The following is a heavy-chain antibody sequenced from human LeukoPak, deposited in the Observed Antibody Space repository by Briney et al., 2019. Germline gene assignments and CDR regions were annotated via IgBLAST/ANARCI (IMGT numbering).Heavy chain of an antibody. D-gene: IGHD5-18*01. J-gene: IGHJ4*02. CDR3: ASVKGTAMVPIDY. Sequence: ASVKVSCKASGGTLSSYAISWVRQAPGQGLEWMGGIIPIFGTANYAQKFQGRVTITTDESTSTAYMELSSLRSEDTAVYYCASVKGTAMVPIDYWGQGTLVTVSS. V-gene: IGHV1-69*05. CDR1: GGTLSSYA. CDR2: IIPIFGTA.